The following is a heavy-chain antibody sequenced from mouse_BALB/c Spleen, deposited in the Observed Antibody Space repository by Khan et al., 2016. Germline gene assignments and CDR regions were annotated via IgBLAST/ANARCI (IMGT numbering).Heavy chain of an antibody. D-gene: IGHD1-1*02. V-gene: IGHV1-7*01. CDR1: GYTFTSYW. CDR2: SNPNTGYT. Sequence: QVQLKQSGAELAKPGASVKMSCKASGYTFTSYWMHWVKQRPGQGLEWIGYSNPNTGYTEYSQKFKDKATLTADKSSSTAYMQLSSLTSEDSSVYCSARWWEHYWGKGTTLTVSS. J-gene: IGHJ2*01. CDR3: ARWWEHY.